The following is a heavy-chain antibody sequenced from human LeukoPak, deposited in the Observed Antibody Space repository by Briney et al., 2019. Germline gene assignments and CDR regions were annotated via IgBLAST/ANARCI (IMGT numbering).Heavy chain of an antibody. CDR3: ATYSSLNRREFQY. Sequence: GGSLRLSCAASGFTFSSYWMSWVRQAPGKGLEWVANIKQGGSDKYYVDSVKGRFTISRDNAKNSLYLQMNSLRAEDTAVYYCATYSSLNRREFQYWGQGTLLTVSS. J-gene: IGHJ1*01. D-gene: IGHD3-22*01. V-gene: IGHV3-7*01. CDR2: IKQGGSDK. CDR1: GFTFSSYW.